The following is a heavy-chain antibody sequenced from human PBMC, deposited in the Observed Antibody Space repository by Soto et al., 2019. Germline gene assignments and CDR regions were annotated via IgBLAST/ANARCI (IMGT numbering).Heavy chain of an antibody. J-gene: IGHJ4*02. CDR2: IIPIFGTA. CDR1: GGTFSSYA. Sequence: GASVKVSCKASGGTFSSYAISWVRQAPGQGLEWMGGIIPIFGTANYAQKFQGRVTITADESTSTAYMELSSLRSEDTAVYYCARAPEMATITSPFDYWGQGTLVTVSS. V-gene: IGHV1-69*13. CDR3: ARAPEMATITSPFDY. D-gene: IGHD5-12*01.